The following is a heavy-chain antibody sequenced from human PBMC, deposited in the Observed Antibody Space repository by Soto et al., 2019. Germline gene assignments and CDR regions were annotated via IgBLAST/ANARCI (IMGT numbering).Heavy chain of an antibody. CDR2: ISYDENNK. CDR3: ARAGCDGGSCYTLVGLRYGMDV. V-gene: IGHV3-30-3*01. Sequence: QVQLVESGGGVVQPGRSLRLPCAASGFTFSSYAMYWVRQAPGKGLEWVAVISYDENNKYYADSVKGRFTISRDNSKNTLYLQMNSLRAEDTAVYYCARAGCDGGSCYTLVGLRYGMDVWGQGTTVTVSS. CDR1: GFTFSSYA. J-gene: IGHJ6*02. D-gene: IGHD2-15*01.